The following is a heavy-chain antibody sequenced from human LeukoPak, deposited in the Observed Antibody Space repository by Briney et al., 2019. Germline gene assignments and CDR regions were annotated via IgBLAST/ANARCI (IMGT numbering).Heavy chain of an antibody. CDR2: ISAHIGNT. V-gene: IGHV1-18*01. CDR1: GFTFTNYG. Sequence: ASVKVSCKASGFTFTNYGFSWVRQAPGQGLEWMGWISAHIGNTNYAQKVQGRVTMTTDTSTSTAYMELRSLRSDDTAVYYCARPNSGSYRGVWFDPWGQGTLVTVSS. CDR3: ARPNSGSYRGVWFDP. D-gene: IGHD1-26*01. J-gene: IGHJ5*02.